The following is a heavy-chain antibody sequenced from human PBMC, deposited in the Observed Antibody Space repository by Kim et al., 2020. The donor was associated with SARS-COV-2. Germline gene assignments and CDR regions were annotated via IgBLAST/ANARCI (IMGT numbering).Heavy chain of an antibody. CDR3: ARLYSGYDYVNHYYYGMDV. V-gene: IGHV4-59*01. CDR2: IYYSGST. CDR1: GGSISSYY. J-gene: IGHJ6*02. D-gene: IGHD5-12*01. Sequence: SETLSLTCTVSGGSISSYYWSWIRQPPGKGLEWIGYIYYSGSTNYNPSLKSRVTISVDTSKNQFSLKLSSVTAADTAVYYCARLYSGYDYVNHYYYGMDVWGQGNKVNLSS.